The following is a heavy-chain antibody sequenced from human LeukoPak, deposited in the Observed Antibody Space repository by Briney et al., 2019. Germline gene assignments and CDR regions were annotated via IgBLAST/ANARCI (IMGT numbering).Heavy chain of an antibody. CDR3: AFIGRYCSSTSCSFDY. CDR1: GYTFTCYY. J-gene: IGHJ4*02. D-gene: IGHD2-2*01. Sequence: APVKVSCKASGYTFTCYYMHWVRQAPGQGLEWMGWINPNSGGTNYAQKFQGRVTMTRDTSISTAYMELSRLRSDDTAVYYCAFIGRYCSSTSCSFDYWGQGTLVTVSS. V-gene: IGHV1-2*02. CDR2: INPNSGGT.